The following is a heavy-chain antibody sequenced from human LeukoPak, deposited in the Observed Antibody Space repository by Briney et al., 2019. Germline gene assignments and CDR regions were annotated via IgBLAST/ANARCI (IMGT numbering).Heavy chain of an antibody. D-gene: IGHD1-26*01. Sequence: PGGSLRLSCATSGFSFSGTWMTWVRQAPGKGLEWVANIKQDGSEENFVDSVKGRFTISRDNAKKSLYLQMNSLRAEDTAVYYCARGSSAGASLRHDYWGQGTLVTVSS. CDR2: IKQDGSEE. CDR1: GFSFSGTW. V-gene: IGHV3-7*01. J-gene: IGHJ4*02. CDR3: ARGSSAGASLRHDY.